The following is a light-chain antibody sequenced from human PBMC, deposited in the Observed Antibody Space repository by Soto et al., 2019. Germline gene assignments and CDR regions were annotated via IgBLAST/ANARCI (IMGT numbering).Light chain of an antibody. Sequence: IQLTQSPSSLSASVGDRVTITCRASQGISSYLAWYQQKPGKAPKLLIYAASTLQSGVPSRFSGSGSGTDFTLTISCLQPEDFATYYWQQLNSYPLTFGGGTKVEIK. CDR3: QQLNSYPLT. CDR1: QGISSY. V-gene: IGKV1-9*01. J-gene: IGKJ4*01. CDR2: AAS.